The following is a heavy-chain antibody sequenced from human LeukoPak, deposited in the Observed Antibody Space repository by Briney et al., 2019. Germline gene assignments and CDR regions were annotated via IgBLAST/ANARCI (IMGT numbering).Heavy chain of an antibody. D-gene: IGHD5-24*01. J-gene: IGHJ4*02. CDR3: AADGYNYFDY. CDR1: GYTVSDNY. V-gene: IGHV3-53*01. Sequence: PGGSLTLSCPASGYTVSDNYMSWIRQPPAKGLEWVSLIYAGGSTYYADSVKGRFTISRDNSKNTLFLQMDSLRHDDTAIYYCAADGYNYFDYWGQGTLVTVSS. CDR2: IYAGGST.